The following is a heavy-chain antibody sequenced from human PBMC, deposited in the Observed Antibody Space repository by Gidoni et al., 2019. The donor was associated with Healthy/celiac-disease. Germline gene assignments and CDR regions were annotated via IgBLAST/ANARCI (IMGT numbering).Heavy chain of an antibody. CDR3: ARLGCTNGVCQEYYYYGMDV. V-gene: IGHV1-18*01. CDR1: GYTFTSYG. Sequence: QVQLVQSGAEVKKPGASVTVSCNASGYTFTSYGISWVRQAPGQGLEWMGWISASNGNTNYAQKLQGRVTMTTDTSTSTAYMELRSLRSDDTAVYYCARLGCTNGVCQEYYYYGMDVWGQGTTVTVSS. D-gene: IGHD2-8*01. CDR2: ISASNGNT. J-gene: IGHJ6*02.